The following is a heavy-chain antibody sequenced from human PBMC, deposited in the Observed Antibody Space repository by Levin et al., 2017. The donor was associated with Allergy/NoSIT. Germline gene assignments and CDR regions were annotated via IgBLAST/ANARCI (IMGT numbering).Heavy chain of an antibody. J-gene: IGHJ4*02. CDR2: ISSSSSYI. Sequence: GESLKISCAASGFTFSSYSMNWVRQAPGKGLEWVSSISSSSSYIYYADSVKGRFTISRDNAKNSLYLQMNSLRAEDTAVYYCARDPGRVAAAGFNYWGQGTLVTVSS. V-gene: IGHV3-21*01. CDR3: ARDPGRVAAAGFNY. CDR1: GFTFSSYS. D-gene: IGHD6-13*01.